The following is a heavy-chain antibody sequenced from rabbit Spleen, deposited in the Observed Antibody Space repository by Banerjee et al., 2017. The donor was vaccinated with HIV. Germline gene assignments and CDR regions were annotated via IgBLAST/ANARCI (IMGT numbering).Heavy chain of an antibody. Sequence: QEQLEESGGGLVKPEGSLTLTCKASGFPFSNKAVMCWVRQAPGKGLEWIACIDTGDGDTYYANWAKGRFTISKTSSTTVTLQMTSLTAADTATYFCARDAATSFSSYGMDLWGQGTLVTVS. CDR3: ARDAATSFSSYGMDL. V-gene: IGHV1S45*01. CDR1: GFPFSNKAV. D-gene: IGHD8-1*01. J-gene: IGHJ6*01. CDR2: IDTGDGDT.